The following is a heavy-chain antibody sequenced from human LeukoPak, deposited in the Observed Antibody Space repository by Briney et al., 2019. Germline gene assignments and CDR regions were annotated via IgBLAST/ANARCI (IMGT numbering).Heavy chain of an antibody. Sequence: SETLSLTCTVSGASISSSSSYWGWIRQPPGKGLEWIGSIYYSGSTYYNPSLKSRVTVSVDTSKNQFSLKLSSVTAADTAVYYCARREDPYYFDYWGQGTLVTVSS. CDR2: IYYSGST. J-gene: IGHJ4*02. V-gene: IGHV4-39*01. CDR3: ARREDPYYFDY. CDR1: GASISSSSSY.